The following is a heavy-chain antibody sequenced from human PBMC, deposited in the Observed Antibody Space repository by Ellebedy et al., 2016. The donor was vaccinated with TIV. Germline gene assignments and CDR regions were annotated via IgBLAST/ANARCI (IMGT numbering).Heavy chain of an antibody. CDR1: GFTFSSYW. CDR3: ATGGSYGDYLSPTHAFVI. J-gene: IGHJ3*02. D-gene: IGHD4-17*01. V-gene: IGHV3-7*01. CDR2: INQDGSEK. Sequence: GGSLRLSCAASGFTFSSYWMTWVRQAPGRGLEWVANINQDGSEKFYVDSVNGRFTVSRDNAKNSLYLHLNSLRAEDTAMYYCATGGSYGDYLSPTHAFVIWGQGTMVTVSS.